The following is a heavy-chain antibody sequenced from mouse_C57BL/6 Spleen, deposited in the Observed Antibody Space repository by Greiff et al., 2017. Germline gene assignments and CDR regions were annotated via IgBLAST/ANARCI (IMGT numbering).Heavy chain of an antibody. CDR1: GFTFSSYT. Sequence: DVMLVESGGGLVKPGGSLKLSCAASGFTFSSYTMSWVRQTPEKRLEWVATISGGGGNTYYPDSVKGRFTISRDNAKNTLYLQMSSLRSEDTALYYCARPPFITTVVEGAWFAYWGQGTLVTVSA. V-gene: IGHV5-9*01. CDR2: ISGGGGNT. J-gene: IGHJ3*01. CDR3: ARPPFITTVVEGAWFAY. D-gene: IGHD1-1*01.